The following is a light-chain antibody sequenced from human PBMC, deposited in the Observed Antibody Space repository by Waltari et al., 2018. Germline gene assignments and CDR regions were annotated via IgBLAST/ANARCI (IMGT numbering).Light chain of an antibody. J-gene: IGKJ2*01. V-gene: IGKV6-21*02. CDR1: QSIGSS. CDR2: FTS. Sequence: EVVLNQSPAFQPVTPKETVTISCRASQSIGSSLHWYQQKPHQSPKLLIKFTSQSISGVPSRFTGSGSGTDFTLTIHSLEAEDVATYYCHQSGSLPYTFGQGTKLEIK. CDR3: HQSGSLPYT.